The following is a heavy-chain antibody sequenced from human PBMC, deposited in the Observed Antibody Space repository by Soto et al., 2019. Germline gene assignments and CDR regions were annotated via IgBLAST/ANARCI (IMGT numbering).Heavy chain of an antibody. Sequence: QVQLQESGPGLVKPSETLSLTCTVSGGSISSYYWSCIRPPPGKGLEWIGDTFYSGSTNYNPSLKSRATMSVDTSKNQFSLKLSSVPAADTAVYYCARSLSGYYYYYGMDVWGQGTTVTVSS. V-gene: IGHV4-59*01. J-gene: IGHJ6*02. CDR2: TFYSGST. CDR1: GGSISSYY. CDR3: ARSLSGYYYYYGMDV. D-gene: IGHD1-26*01.